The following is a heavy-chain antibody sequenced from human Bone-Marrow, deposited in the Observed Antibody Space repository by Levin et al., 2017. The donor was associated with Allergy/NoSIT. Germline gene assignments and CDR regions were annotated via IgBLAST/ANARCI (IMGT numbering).Heavy chain of an antibody. Sequence: SETLSLTCAVYGGSFSGYYWSWIRQPPGKGLEWIGEINHSGNTNYNPSLKSRVTLSVDTSKNQFSLKVTSVTAADTAVYFCARGIGSNRTNFRRLWGQGTLVTVSS. CDR2: INHSGNT. CDR3: ARGIGSNRTNFRRL. V-gene: IGHV4-34*01. D-gene: IGHD2/OR15-2a*01. CDR1: GGSFSGYY. J-gene: IGHJ4*02.